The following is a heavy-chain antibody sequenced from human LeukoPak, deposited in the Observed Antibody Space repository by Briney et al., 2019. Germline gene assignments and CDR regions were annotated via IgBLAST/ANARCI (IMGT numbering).Heavy chain of an antibody. Sequence: GGSLRLSCAASGFTFSDYYMGWIRQAPGKGLEWFSSISSSGSITYFAESVKGRFTISRDNAKNSFYLHMYSLTPGDTAVYYCARDPYVDSSGYFSSPFDYWGQGTLVTVSS. J-gene: IGHJ4*02. D-gene: IGHD3-22*01. CDR2: ISSSGSIT. CDR1: GFTFSDYY. CDR3: ARDPYVDSSGYFSSPFDY. V-gene: IGHV3-11*04.